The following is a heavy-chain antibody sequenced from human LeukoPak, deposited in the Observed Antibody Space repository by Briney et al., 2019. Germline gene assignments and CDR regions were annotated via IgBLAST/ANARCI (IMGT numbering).Heavy chain of an antibody. D-gene: IGHD3-3*01. CDR2: ISAYNGNT. CDR3: ARVSPWSGYPCVLDY. V-gene: IGHV1-18*01. Sequence: GASVKVSCKASGYTFTSYGISWVRQAPGQGLEWMGWISAYNGNTNYAQKLQGRVTMTTDTSTSTAYMELRSLRSDDTAVYYCARVSPWSGYPCVLDYWGQGTLVTVSS. CDR1: GYTFTSYG. J-gene: IGHJ4*02.